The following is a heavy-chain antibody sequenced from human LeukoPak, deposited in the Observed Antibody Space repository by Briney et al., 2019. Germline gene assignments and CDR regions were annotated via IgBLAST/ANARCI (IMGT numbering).Heavy chain of an antibody. Sequence: ASVKVSCKVSGYTLTELSMHWVRQAPGKGREWMGGFDPDAGQTIYGQKFQGRLTMTEDTSTDTAFMDLSSLRSEDTAVYYCATQVCRGNSCYSSLDFWGQGTLATVSS. CDR2: FDPDAGQT. J-gene: IGHJ4*02. D-gene: IGHD2-15*01. CDR1: GYTLTELS. V-gene: IGHV1-24*01. CDR3: ATQVCRGNSCYSSLDF.